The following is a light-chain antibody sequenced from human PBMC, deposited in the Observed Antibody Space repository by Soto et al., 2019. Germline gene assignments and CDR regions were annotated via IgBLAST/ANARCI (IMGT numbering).Light chain of an antibody. CDR2: DAS. V-gene: IGKV3-20*01. CDR3: QQDDSSPRT. Sequence: EIVLTQSLDTLSLSPGERATLSCRASQSVDSNYLAWYQQKPGQAPRVLIYDASIRATGIPDRFSGSGSETDFTLTISRLEPEDSAVYDCQQDDSSPRTFGGGAKV. J-gene: IGKJ4*01. CDR1: QSVDSNY.